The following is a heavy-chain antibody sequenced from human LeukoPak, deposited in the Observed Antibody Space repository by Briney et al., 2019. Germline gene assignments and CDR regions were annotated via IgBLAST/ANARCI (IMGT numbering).Heavy chain of an antibody. Sequence: GGSLRLSCAASGFTFSDYCMSWIRQAPGKGLEWVSYISSSGSAIYYADSVKGRFTISRDNAKNSLYLQVNSLRAEDTAVYYCARSLLNYYYYYMDVWGKGTTVTVSS. D-gene: IGHD2/OR15-2a*01. CDR2: ISSSGSAI. V-gene: IGHV3-11*01. CDR1: GFTFSDYC. J-gene: IGHJ6*03. CDR3: ARSLLNYYYYYMDV.